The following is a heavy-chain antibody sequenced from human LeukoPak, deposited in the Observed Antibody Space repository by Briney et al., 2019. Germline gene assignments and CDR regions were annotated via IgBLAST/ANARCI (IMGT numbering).Heavy chain of an antibody. CDR2: IYYSGST. Sequence: SSETLSLTCTVSGGSISSYYWSWIRQPPGKGLEWIGYIYYSGSTNYNPSLKSRVTISVDTSKNQFSLKLSSVTAADTAVYYCARMVRGVISYFDYWGQGTLVTVSS. V-gene: IGHV4-59*08. D-gene: IGHD3-10*01. CDR3: ARMVRGVISYFDY. J-gene: IGHJ4*02. CDR1: GGSISSYY.